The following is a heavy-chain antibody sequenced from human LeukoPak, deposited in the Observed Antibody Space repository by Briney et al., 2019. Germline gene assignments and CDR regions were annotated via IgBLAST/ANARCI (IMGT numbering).Heavy chain of an antibody. V-gene: IGHV3-21*01. J-gene: IGHJ4*02. CDR3: ASFRTGYSYYFDY. CDR2: ISPSGRSI. CDR1: GFTFSDYN. D-gene: IGHD3/OR15-3a*01. Sequence: KPGGSLRLSCAASGFTFSDYNMNWVRQTPGRGLEWVSSISPSGRSISYADSVKGRFTISRDNAKNSPYLQMSSLRAEDTAVYYCASFRTGYSYYFDYWGQGILVTVSS.